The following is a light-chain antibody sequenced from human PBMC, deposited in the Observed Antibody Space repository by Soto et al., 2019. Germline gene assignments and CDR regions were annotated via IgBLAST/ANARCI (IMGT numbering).Light chain of an antibody. V-gene: IGKV3-20*01. CDR2: GAS. CDR3: QRYGSALT. J-gene: IGKJ4*01. CDR1: QSVRNSY. Sequence: ESVLTQSPGTLSLSPGERVALSCRASQSVRNSYLAWYQQKPGQPPRLLVYGASSRATGIPDRFSGSGSATDFTLTISRLEPEDFAVYYFQRYGSALTFAGGTKVEMK.